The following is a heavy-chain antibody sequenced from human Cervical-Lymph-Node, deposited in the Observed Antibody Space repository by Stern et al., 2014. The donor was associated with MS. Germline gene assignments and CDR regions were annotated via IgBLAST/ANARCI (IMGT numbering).Heavy chain of an antibody. D-gene: IGHD3-16*02. V-gene: IGHV1-69*01. CDR1: GGTFSSYT. J-gene: IGHJ4*02. Sequence: QVQLMQSGAEVKKPGSSVKVSCKASGGTFSSYTIGWVRQAPGQGLEWMGGIIPLFGMSSYAKKFQGRVTITADESTSTAYMDLSTLRSEDTAVYYCARATSDYIWGSYRYLDYWGQGTQVTVSS. CDR3: ARATSDYIWGSYRYLDY. CDR2: IIPLFGMS.